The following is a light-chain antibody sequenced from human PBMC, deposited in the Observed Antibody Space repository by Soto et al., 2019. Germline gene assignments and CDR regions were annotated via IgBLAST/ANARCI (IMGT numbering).Light chain of an antibody. V-gene: IGKV1-8*01. Sequence: ALRMTQSPSSFSASTGDRVTITCRASQGISSYLAWYQQKPGKAPKLLIYAASTLQSGVPSRFSGSGSGTEFTLTISSLQPDDFATYYCQQYNSYWTFGQGTKVDIK. CDR1: QGISSY. CDR2: AAS. CDR3: QQYNSYWT. J-gene: IGKJ1*01.